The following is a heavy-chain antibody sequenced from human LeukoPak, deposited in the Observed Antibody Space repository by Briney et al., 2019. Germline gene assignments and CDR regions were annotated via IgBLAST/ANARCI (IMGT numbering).Heavy chain of an antibody. CDR3: ARDLGGWYPGDY. J-gene: IGHJ4*02. D-gene: IGHD6-19*01. CDR1: GYTFTGYY. Sequence: ASVKVSCKASGYTFTGYYMRWVRQAPGQGLEWMGRINPNSGGTNYAQKFQGRVTMTRDTSISTAYMELSRLRSDDTAVYYCARDLGGWYPGDYWGQGTLVTVSS. CDR2: INPNSGGT. V-gene: IGHV1-2*06.